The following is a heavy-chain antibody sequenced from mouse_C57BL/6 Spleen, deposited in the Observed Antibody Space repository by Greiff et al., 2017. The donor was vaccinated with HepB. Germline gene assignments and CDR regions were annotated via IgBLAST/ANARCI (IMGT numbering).Heavy chain of an antibody. CDR2: ISSGSSTI. J-gene: IGHJ3*01. CDR3: ARRDTTVPFAY. V-gene: IGHV5-17*01. CDR1: GFTFSDYG. Sequence: EVKLVESGGGLVKPGGSLKLSCAASGFTFSDYGMHWVRQAPEKGLEWVAYISSGSSTIYYADTVKGRFTISRDNAKNTLFLQMTSLRSEDTAMYYCARRDTTVPFAYWGQGTLVTVSA. D-gene: IGHD1-1*01.